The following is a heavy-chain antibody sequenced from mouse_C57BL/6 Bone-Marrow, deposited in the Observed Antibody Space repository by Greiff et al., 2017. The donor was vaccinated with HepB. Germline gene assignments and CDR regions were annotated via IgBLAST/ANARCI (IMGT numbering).Heavy chain of an antibody. CDR1: GFSLTSYG. D-gene: IGHD1-1*01. CDR2: IWGVGST. V-gene: IGHV2-6*01. Sequence: VQWVESGPGLVAPSQSLSITCTVSGFSLTSYGVDWVRQSPGKGLEWLGVIWGVGSTNYNSALKSRLSISKDNSKSQVFLKMNSLQTDDTAMYYCAITVVATPFAYWGQGTRVTVSA. CDR3: AITVVATPFAY. J-gene: IGHJ3*01.